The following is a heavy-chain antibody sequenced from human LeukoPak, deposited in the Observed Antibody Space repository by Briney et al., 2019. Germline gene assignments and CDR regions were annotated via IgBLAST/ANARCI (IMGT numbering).Heavy chain of an antibody. Sequence: KPSETLSLTCAVYGGSFSGYYWSWIRQPPGKGLEWIGEINHSGSTNYNPSLKSRVTISVDTSKNQFSLKLSSVTAADTAVYYCARGWGAARPHYYYGMDVWGQGTTVTVSS. D-gene: IGHD6-6*01. J-gene: IGHJ6*02. CDR2: INHSGST. CDR3: ARGWGAARPHYYYGMDV. CDR1: GGSFSGYY. V-gene: IGHV4-34*01.